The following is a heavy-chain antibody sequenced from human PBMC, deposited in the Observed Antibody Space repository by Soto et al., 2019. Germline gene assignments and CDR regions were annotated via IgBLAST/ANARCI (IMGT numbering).Heavy chain of an antibody. D-gene: IGHD3-10*01. Sequence: PSETLSLTCTVSGGSISSGGYYWSWIRQHPGKGLEWIGYIYYSGSTYYNPSLKSRVTISVDTSKNQFSLKLSSVTAADTAVYYCARDQPSPYGSGSSMDVWGQGTTVTVS. V-gene: IGHV4-31*03. CDR1: GGSISSGGYY. J-gene: IGHJ6*02. CDR2: IYYSGST. CDR3: ARDQPSPYGSGSSMDV.